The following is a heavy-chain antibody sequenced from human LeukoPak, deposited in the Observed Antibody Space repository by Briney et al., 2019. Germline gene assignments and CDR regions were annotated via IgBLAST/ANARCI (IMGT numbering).Heavy chain of an antibody. CDR2: INHSGST. Sequence: PSETLSLTCAVYGGSFSGYYWSWIRQPPGKGLEWIGEINHSGSTNYNPSLKSRVTISVDTSKNQFSLKLSSVTAADTAVYYCARRRLGEFDYWGQGTLVTVSS. CDR1: GGSFSGYY. CDR3: ARRRLGEFDY. D-gene: IGHD3-16*01. J-gene: IGHJ4*02. V-gene: IGHV4-34*01.